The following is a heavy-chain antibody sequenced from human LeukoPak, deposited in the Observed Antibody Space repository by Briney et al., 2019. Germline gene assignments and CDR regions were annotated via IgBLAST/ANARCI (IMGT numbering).Heavy chain of an antibody. D-gene: IGHD2-2*01. Sequence: GGSLRLSCAASGFTFSTYAMSWVRQAPRKGLEWVSTISGSTGTTYYADSVKGRFTISRDNSKNTLYLQMNRLRAEDTAVYYCAKDTIYVVVQAAMDYWGQGTLVTVSS. V-gene: IGHV3-23*01. CDR3: AKDTIYVVVQAAMDY. CDR1: GFTFSTYA. CDR2: ISGSTGTT. J-gene: IGHJ4*02.